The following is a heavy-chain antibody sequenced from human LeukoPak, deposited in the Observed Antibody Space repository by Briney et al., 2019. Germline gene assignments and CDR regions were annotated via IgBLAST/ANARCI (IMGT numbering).Heavy chain of an antibody. J-gene: IGHJ4*02. CDR2: INPSNGDT. D-gene: IGHD6-19*01. V-gene: IGHV1-2*02. CDR3: ARVGSSGWYVHPTLDY. Sequence: RASVKVSCKASGYTFTGYYIHWERQAPGQGLEWMAWINPSNGDTNYAQKFQGRVTMTRDTSISTAYMELTWLISDGTAVYYCARVGSSGWYVHPTLDYWGQGTLVTVSS. CDR1: GYTFTGYY.